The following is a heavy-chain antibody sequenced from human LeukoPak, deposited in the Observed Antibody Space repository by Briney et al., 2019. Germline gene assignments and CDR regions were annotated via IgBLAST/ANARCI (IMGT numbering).Heavy chain of an antibody. Sequence: ASVKVSCKVSGYTLTELSMHWVRQAPGKGLEWMGGFDPEDGETIYAQKFQGRVTMTEDTSTDTAYMELSSLRSEDTAVYYCARESDDFWSGYSRGGWFDPWGQGTLVTVSS. J-gene: IGHJ5*02. V-gene: IGHV1-24*01. CDR3: ARESDDFWSGYSRGGWFDP. CDR2: FDPEDGET. D-gene: IGHD3-3*01. CDR1: GYTLTELS.